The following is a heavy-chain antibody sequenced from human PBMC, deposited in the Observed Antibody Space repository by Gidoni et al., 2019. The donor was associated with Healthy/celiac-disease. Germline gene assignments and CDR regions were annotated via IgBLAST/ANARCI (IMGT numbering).Heavy chain of an antibody. D-gene: IGHD3-22*01. Sequence: EVQLVESGGGLVQPGGSLRLSCAAPGVTFSCYAMSWVRQAPGKGLEWCSAISGSGGSTYYADSVKGRFTISRDNSKNTLYLQMNSLRAEDTAVYYCAKQTTMIVVVIVFDYWGQGTLVTVSS. CDR2: ISGSGGST. CDR1: GVTFSCYA. CDR3: AKQTTMIVVVIVFDY. J-gene: IGHJ4*02. V-gene: IGHV3-23*04.